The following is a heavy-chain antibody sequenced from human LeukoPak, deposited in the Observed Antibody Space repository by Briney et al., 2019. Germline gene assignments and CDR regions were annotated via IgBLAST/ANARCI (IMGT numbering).Heavy chain of an antibody. Sequence: GASVKVSCKASGYTFTSYGISWVRQAPGQGLEWMGWISAYNGNTNYAQKLQGRVTMTTDTSTSTAYMELRSLRSDDTAVYYCARAYDSSGYHTFRLDYWGQGTLVTVSS. CDR3: ARAYDSSGYHTFRLDY. V-gene: IGHV1-18*01. CDR2: ISAYNGNT. CDR1: GYTFTSYG. D-gene: IGHD3-22*01. J-gene: IGHJ4*02.